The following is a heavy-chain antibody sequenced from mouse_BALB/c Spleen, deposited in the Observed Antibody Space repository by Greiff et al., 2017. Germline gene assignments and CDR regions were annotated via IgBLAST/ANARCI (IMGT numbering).Heavy chain of an antibody. V-gene: IGHV5-6*01. CDR3: ARAHYYGYGFAY. Sequence: EVMLVESGGDLVKPGGSLKLSCAASGFTFSSYGMSWVRQTPDKRLEWVATISSGGSYTYYPDSVKGRFTISRDNAKNTLYLQMSSLKSEDTAMYYCARAHYYGYGFAYWGQGTLVTVSA. CDR1: GFTFSSYG. J-gene: IGHJ3*01. D-gene: IGHD1-2*01. CDR2: ISSGGSYT.